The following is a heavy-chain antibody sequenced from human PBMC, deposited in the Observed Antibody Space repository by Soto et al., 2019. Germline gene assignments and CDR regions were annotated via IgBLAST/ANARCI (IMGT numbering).Heavy chain of an antibody. J-gene: IGHJ6*02. CDR1: GGSTSSSSYY. D-gene: IGHD6-19*01. CDR3: ASRGSGSGWWNYYYYGMDV. CDR2: IYYSGST. Sequence: SETLSLTCTVSGGSTSSSSYYWGWIRQPPGKGLEWIGSIYYSGSTYYNPSLKSRVTISVDTSKNQFSLKLSSVTAADTAVYYCASRGSGSGWWNYYYYGMDVWGQGTTVTVSS. V-gene: IGHV4-39*01.